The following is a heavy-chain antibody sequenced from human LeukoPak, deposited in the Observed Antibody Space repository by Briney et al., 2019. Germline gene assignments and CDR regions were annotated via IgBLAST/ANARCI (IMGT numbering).Heavy chain of an antibody. J-gene: IGHJ3*02. CDR1: GFTFSSYS. V-gene: IGHV3-21*01. CDR2: ISSSSSYI. Sequence: GGSLRLSCAASGFTFSSYSMNWVRQAPGKGLEWVSSISSSSSYIYYADSVKGRFTISRDNAKNSLYLQMNSLRAEDTAVYYCARAALPVAFDIWGQGTMVTVSS. CDR3: ARAALPVAFDI. D-gene: IGHD6-25*01.